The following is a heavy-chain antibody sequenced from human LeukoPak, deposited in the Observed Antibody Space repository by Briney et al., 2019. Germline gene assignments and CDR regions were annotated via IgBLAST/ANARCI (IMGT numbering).Heavy chain of an antibody. D-gene: IGHD6-19*01. V-gene: IGHV3-7*01. CDR2: IKQDGSEK. CDR1: GFTFIRYW. J-gene: IGHJ4*02. Sequence: GGSLRLSCAASGFTFIRYWMTWVRQAPGKGLEWVANIKQDGSEKYYVDSVKGRFTISRDNAKNSLYLQMNSLRAEDTAVYYCAKDTHSSGWYDRAFDYWGQGTLVTVSS. CDR3: AKDTHSSGWYDRAFDY.